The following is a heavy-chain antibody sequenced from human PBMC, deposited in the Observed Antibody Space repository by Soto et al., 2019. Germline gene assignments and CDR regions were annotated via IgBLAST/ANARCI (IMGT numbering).Heavy chain of an antibody. D-gene: IGHD3-16*01. J-gene: IGHJ6*02. CDR1: GFSLSSSGVG. CDR3: AHSGGLGPKYNGMDV. CDR2: IYWDDDN. Sequence: QITLKESGPTLVKPTQTLTLTCTCSGFSLSSSGVGVGWIRQPPGQALEWLALIYWDDDNRYSPSLKSRLTITKDTSKNQVILTMTNMDPVDTATYYCAHSGGLGPKYNGMDVWGQGTTVTVSS. V-gene: IGHV2-5*02.